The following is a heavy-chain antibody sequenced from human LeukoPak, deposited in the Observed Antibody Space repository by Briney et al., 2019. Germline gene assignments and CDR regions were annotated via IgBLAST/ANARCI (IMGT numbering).Heavy chain of an antibody. D-gene: IGHD3-22*01. Sequence: ASVKVPCKASGYTFTSYDINWVRQATGQGLEWTGWMNPNSGNTGYAQKFQGRVTITRNTSISTAYMELSSLRSEDTAVYYCARVYYYDSSGSDAFDIWGQGTMVTVSS. CDR2: MNPNSGNT. CDR3: ARVYYYDSSGSDAFDI. J-gene: IGHJ3*02. V-gene: IGHV1-8*03. CDR1: GYTFTSYD.